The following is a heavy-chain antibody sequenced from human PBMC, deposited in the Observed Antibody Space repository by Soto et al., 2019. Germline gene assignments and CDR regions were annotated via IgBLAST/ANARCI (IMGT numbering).Heavy chain of an antibody. V-gene: IGHV3-53*01. CDR3: ARARKGSGSDYYYHYGMDV. D-gene: IGHD3-3*01. CDR2: IYSGGST. CDR1: GFTVSSNY. J-gene: IGHJ6*04. Sequence: PGGSLRLSCAASGFTVSSNYMSWVRQAPGKGLEWVSVIYSGGSTYYADSVKGRFTISRDNSKNTLYLQMNSLRAADTAVYYCARARKGSGSDYYYHYGMDVWGKGTTVTVSS.